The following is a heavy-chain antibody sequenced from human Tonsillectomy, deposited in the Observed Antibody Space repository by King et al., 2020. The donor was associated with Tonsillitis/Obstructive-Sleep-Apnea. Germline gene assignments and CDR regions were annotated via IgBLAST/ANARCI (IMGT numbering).Heavy chain of an antibody. J-gene: IGHJ4*02. D-gene: IGHD5-12*01. CDR3: ARERGPYEHCDC. V-gene: IGHV3-30*15. CDR1: GVIFRSYT. Sequence: VQLVESGGGVVQPGRSRRLSCAASGVIFRSYTIHWVRPATGTGPEWGSVISNDGNNKHYADSVKGRFTISRDNSKNTLYLQMSSLRAEDTPLYFCARERGPYEHCDCWGQGTLVTVSS. CDR2: ISNDGNNK.